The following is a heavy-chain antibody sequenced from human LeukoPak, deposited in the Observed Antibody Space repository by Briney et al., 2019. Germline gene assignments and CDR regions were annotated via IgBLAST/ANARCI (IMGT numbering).Heavy chain of an antibody. V-gene: IGHV1-69*05. D-gene: IGHD6-13*01. J-gene: IGHJ2*01. CDR3: AREVFIAAADYWYFDL. CDR1: GGTFSSYA. Sequence: ASVKVSCKASGGTFSSYAISWLRQAPGQGLEWMGRIIPIFGTANYAQKFQGRVTITTDEFTSTAYMELSSLRSEDTAVYYCAREVFIAAADYWYFDLWGRGTLVTVSS. CDR2: IIPIFGTA.